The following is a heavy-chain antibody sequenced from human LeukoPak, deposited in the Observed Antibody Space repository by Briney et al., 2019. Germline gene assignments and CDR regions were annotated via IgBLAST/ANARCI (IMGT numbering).Heavy chain of an antibody. Sequence: PGGSLRLSCAASGFTFSSYNINWVRQAPGRGLEWVSSISSSSSYIYYAASVKGRFTISRDNAKNSLYLQMNSLRAEDTAVYYCARGQYYSETNGYYLFDYWGQGTLVTVSS. CDR3: ARGQYYSETNGYYLFDY. V-gene: IGHV3-21*04. J-gene: IGHJ4*02. D-gene: IGHD3-22*01. CDR1: GFTFSSYN. CDR2: ISSSSSYI.